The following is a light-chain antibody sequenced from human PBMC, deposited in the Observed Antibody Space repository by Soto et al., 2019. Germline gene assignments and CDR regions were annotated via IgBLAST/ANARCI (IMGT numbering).Light chain of an antibody. Sequence: DIQMTQSPSTLSASVGDRVAITCRASQNVNGWLAWYQQKPGKAPKLLIYDASSLESGVPSRFSGSGSGTDFTLTISSLQPDDFATYYCQQYHDYSTFGQGTKVEIK. J-gene: IGKJ1*01. CDR2: DAS. CDR1: QNVNGW. V-gene: IGKV1-5*01. CDR3: QQYHDYST.